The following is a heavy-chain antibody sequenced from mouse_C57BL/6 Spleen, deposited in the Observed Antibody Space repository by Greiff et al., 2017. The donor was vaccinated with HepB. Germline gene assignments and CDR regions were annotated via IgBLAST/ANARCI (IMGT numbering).Heavy chain of an antibody. V-gene: IGHV1-55*01. CDR1: GYTFTSYW. CDR2: IYPGSGST. Sequence: QVQLQQSGAELVKPGASVKMSCKASGYTFTSYWITWVKQRPGQGLEWIGDIYPGSGSTNYNEKFKSKATLTVDTSSSTAYMQLSSLTSEDSAVYYCARGGTAYFDVWGTGTTVTVSS. J-gene: IGHJ1*03. CDR3: ARGGTAYFDV. D-gene: IGHD1-2*01.